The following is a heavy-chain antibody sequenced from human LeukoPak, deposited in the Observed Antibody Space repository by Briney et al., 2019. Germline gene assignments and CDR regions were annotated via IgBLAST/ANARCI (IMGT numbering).Heavy chain of an antibody. CDR2: IKSKTDGGTT. V-gene: IGHV3-15*01. CDR3: TTDYYDSSGSYFDY. CDR1: GFTFSNAW. Sequence: GGSLRLSCAASGFTFSNAWMSWVRQAPGKGLEWVGRIKSKTDGGTTDYAAPVKGRFTISRDDSKNTLYLQMNSLKTEDTAVYYCTTDYYDSSGSYFDYWGQGTLVTVSS. D-gene: IGHD3-22*01. J-gene: IGHJ4*02.